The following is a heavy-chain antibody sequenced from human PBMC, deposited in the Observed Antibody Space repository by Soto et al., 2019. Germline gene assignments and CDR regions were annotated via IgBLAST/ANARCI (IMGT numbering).Heavy chain of an antibody. J-gene: IGHJ6*02. Sequence: GASVKVSCKASGYTFTNFGINWVRQAPGQGLEWMGWIGTYNNDTIHAQNLEGRVTTTTDTSTSTAYMELSSLRSDDTAVYFCARGRRGYGMDVWGHGTTVTVSS. D-gene: IGHD3-10*01. V-gene: IGHV1-18*04. CDR1: GYTFTNFG. CDR2: IGTYNNDT. CDR3: ARGRRGYGMDV.